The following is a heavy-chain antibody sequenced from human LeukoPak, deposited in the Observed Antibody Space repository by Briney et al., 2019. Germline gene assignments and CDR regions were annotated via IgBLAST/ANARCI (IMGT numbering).Heavy chain of an antibody. CDR2: IKQDGSET. J-gene: IGHJ5*01. V-gene: IGHV3-7*01. CDR1: GFTFSNYL. Sequence: GGSLRLSCTASGFTFSNYLMSWVRQAPGKGLEWVANIKQDGSETFYVDSVNGRFTISRDNAKNSLYLQMNSLRAEDTAVYYCASYRTVAKTNWFDSWGQGTLVTVSS. D-gene: IGHD5-12*01. CDR3: ASYRTVAKTNWFDS.